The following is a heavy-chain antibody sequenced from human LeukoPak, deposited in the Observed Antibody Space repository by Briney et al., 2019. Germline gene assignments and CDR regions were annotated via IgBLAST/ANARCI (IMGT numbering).Heavy chain of an antibody. CDR2: INHSGST. D-gene: IGHD6-13*01. V-gene: IGHV4-34*01. Sequence: SETLSLTCAVYGGSFSGYYWSWIRQPPGKGLEWIGEINHSGSTNYNPSLKSRVTISVDTSKNQFSLKLSSVTAADTAVYYCARVSSSWYANYFDYWGQGTLVTVSS. CDR1: GGSFSGYY. CDR3: ARVSSSWYANYFDY. J-gene: IGHJ4*02.